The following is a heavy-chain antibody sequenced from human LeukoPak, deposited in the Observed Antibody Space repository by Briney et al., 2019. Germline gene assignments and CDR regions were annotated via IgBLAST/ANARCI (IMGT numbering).Heavy chain of an antibody. D-gene: IGHD3-10*01. V-gene: IGHV1-69*01. CDR3: AVGSGYYFDY. J-gene: IGHJ4*02. Sequence: WMGAIIPIFGTANYAQKFQGRVTITADESTSTAYMELSSLRSEDTAVYYCAVGSGYYFDYWGQGTLVTVS. CDR2: IIPIFGTA.